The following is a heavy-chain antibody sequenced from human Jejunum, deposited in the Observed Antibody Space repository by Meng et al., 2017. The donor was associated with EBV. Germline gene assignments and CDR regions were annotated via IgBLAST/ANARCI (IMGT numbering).Heavy chain of an antibody. CDR1: EYTSAALS. V-gene: IGHV1-24*01. D-gene: IGHD3-22*01. Sequence: SGESVTKTGATVRVICIVSEYTSAALSIHWVRQAPGKVLEWLGGFDPEDGETFYAQKFQGRVTMTEDTYTDTAYMELRSLRSEDTAVYFCATHRTYYYHNSGSYLNYWGQGTLVTVSS. J-gene: IGHJ4*02. CDR2: FDPEDGET. CDR3: ATHRTYYYHNSGSYLNY.